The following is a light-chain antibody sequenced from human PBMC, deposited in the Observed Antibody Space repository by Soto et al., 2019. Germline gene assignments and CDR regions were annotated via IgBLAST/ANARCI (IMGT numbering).Light chain of an antibody. J-gene: IGLJ2*01. CDR1: STDFENYNL. CDR3: SSYAGSRARVV. CDR2: AGT. V-gene: IGLV2-23*01. Sequence: QSALTQPASVSGAPGQSITISCTRSSTDFENYNLVSWYQHCPDTAPKLLIYAGTKRPSEISDRFSGSESDTTASLIISGLQPEDEADYYCSSYAGSRARVVFGGGTKLTVL.